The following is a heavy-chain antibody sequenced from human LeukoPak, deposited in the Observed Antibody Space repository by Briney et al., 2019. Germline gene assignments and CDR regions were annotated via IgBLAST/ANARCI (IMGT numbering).Heavy chain of an antibody. J-gene: IGHJ6*02. CDR1: GITFRSYG. V-gene: IGHV3-33*01. Sequence: GGSLRLSCAASGITFRSYGMHWVRQAPGKGLEWVAFIWYDGSNKYYADSVKGRFTISRDNSRNTLFLQMNSLRAEDTAVYYCARDRAAMDVWGQGTTVTVSS. CDR3: ARDRAAMDV. D-gene: IGHD6-25*01. CDR2: IWYDGSNK.